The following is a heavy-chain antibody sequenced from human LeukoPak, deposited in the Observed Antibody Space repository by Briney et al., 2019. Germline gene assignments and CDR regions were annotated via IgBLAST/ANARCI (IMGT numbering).Heavy chain of an antibody. Sequence: SETLSLTCTVSGGSISSSSYYWGWVRQPPGKGLEWIGSIYSSGSTYYNPSLKSRVTISVDTSKNQFSLKLSSVTAADTAVYYCARSRRDSHEYFQHWGQGTLVTVSS. CDR2: IYSSGST. D-gene: IGHD2-2*01. CDR1: GGSISSSSYY. J-gene: IGHJ1*01. V-gene: IGHV4-39*07. CDR3: ARSRRDSHEYFQH.